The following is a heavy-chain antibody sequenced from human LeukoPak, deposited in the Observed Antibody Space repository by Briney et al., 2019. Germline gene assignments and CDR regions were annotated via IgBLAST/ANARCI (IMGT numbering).Heavy chain of an antibody. CDR1: GFTFSDYY. CDR3: AVAPRGARNKFDY. D-gene: IGHD1/OR15-1a*01. V-gene: IGHV3-11*01. CDR2: ISSSGSTI. J-gene: IGHJ4*02. Sequence: GGSLRLSCAASGFTFSDYYMSWIRQAPGKGLEWVSYISSSGSTIYYADSVKGRFTISRDNAKNSLYLQMNSLRAEDTAVYYCAVAPRGARNKFDYWGQGTLVTVSS.